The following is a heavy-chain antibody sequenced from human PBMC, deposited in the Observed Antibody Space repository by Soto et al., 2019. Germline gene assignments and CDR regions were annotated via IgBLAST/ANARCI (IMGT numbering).Heavy chain of an antibody. CDR3: ARVDPPELLLWFDP. Sequence: GGSLRLSCAASGFTFSSYAMHWVRQAPGKGLEWVAVISYDGSNKYYADSVKGRFTISRDNSKNTLYLQMNSLRAEDTAVYYCARVDPPELLLWFDPWGQGTLVTVSS. CDR1: GFTFSSYA. J-gene: IGHJ5*02. D-gene: IGHD1-26*01. V-gene: IGHV3-30-3*01. CDR2: ISYDGSNK.